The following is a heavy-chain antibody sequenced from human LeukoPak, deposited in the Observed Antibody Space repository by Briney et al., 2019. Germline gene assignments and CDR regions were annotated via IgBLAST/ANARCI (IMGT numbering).Heavy chain of an antibody. D-gene: IGHD3-22*01. CDR2: IKCKTAGGTT. CDR3: TTYRLYDSTAYYFY. CDR1: GFTFSHAW. J-gene: IGHJ4*02. V-gene: IGHV3-15*01. Sequence: PGGSLRLSCAASGFTFSHAWMSWVRQAPGKGLEWVGRIKCKTAGGTTECAAPVKGRFTISRDDSENTLYLQMSSLKTEDTAVYYCTTYRLYDSTAYYFYWGQGTLLTVSS.